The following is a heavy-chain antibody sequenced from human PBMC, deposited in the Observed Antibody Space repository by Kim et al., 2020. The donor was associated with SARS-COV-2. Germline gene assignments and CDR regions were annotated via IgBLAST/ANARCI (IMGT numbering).Heavy chain of an antibody. CDR3: ARIPPPYYDSSGYYYYYYGMDL. D-gene: IGHD3-22*01. J-gene: IGHJ6*02. CDR1: GFSLSTSGMC. Sequence: SGPTLVKPTQTLTLTCTFSGFSLSTSGMCVSWIRQPPGKALEWLALIDWDDDKYYSTSLKTRLTISKDTSKNQVVLTMTNMDPVDTATYYCARIPPPYYDSSGYYYYYYGMDLWGQGTTVTVSS. CDR2: IDWDDDK. V-gene: IGHV2-70*01.